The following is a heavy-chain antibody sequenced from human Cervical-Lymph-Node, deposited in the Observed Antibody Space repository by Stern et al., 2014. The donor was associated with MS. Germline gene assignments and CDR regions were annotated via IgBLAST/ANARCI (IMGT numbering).Heavy chain of an antibody. CDR1: GFSLSTSGMC. J-gene: IGHJ3*02. D-gene: IGHD2-21*01. CDR2: IDWDDDK. V-gene: IGHV2-70*01. CDR3: ARITFAGGAHDAFDI. Sequence: ESGPALVKPTQTVTLTCTFSGFSLSTSGMCVSWIRQPPGKALGWLALIDWDDDKYYSTSLKTRLTISKDTSKNQVVLTMTNMDPVDTATYYCARITFAGGAHDAFDIWGQGTMVTVSS.